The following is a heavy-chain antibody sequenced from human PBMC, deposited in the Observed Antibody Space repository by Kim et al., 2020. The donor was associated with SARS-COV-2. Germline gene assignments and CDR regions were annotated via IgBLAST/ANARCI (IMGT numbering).Heavy chain of an antibody. D-gene: IGHD6-13*01. CDR3: ARGDLSSSWYFDY. J-gene: IGHJ4*02. Sequence: YNPSLKGRVTMSVDTSKNQFSLKLSSVTAADTAVYYCARGDLSSSWYFDYWGQGTLVTVSS. V-gene: IGHV4-4*07.